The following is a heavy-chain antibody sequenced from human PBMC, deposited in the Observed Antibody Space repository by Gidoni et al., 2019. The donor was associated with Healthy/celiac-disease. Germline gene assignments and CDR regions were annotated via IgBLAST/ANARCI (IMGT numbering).Heavy chain of an antibody. CDR3: ARWGCSSTSCPRNWFDP. V-gene: IGHV4-59*01. Sequence: QVQLQASGPGLVKPSETLSLTCTVSGGSISSYYWSWIRQPPGKGLEWIGYIYYSGSTNYNPSLKSRVTISVDTSKNQFSLKLSSVTAADTAVYYCARWGCSSTSCPRNWFDPWGQGTLVTVSS. CDR1: GGSISSYY. J-gene: IGHJ5*02. CDR2: IYYSGST. D-gene: IGHD2-2*01.